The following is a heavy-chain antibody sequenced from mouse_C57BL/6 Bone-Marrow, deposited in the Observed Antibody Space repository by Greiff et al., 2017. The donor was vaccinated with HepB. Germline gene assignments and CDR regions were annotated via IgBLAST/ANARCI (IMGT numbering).Heavy chain of an antibody. V-gene: IGHV1-19*01. CDR1: GYTFTDYY. Sequence: DVQLQESGPVLVKPGASVKMSCKASGYTFTDYYMNWVKQSHGKSLEWIGVINPYNGGTSYNQKFKGKATLTVDKSSSTAYMELNSLTSEDSAVYYCARGDWERDYWGQGTTLTVSS. J-gene: IGHJ2*01. CDR2: INPYNGGT. CDR3: ARGDWERDY. D-gene: IGHD4-1*01.